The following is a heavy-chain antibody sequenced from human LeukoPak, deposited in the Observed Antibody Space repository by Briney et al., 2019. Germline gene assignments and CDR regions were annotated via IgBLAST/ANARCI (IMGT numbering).Heavy chain of an antibody. CDR2: ISWDGGST. D-gene: IGHD3-10*01. Sequence: GGSLRLSCAASGFTFDDYTMHWVRQAPGKGLEWVSLISWDGGSTYYADSVKGRFTISRDNSKNSLYLQMNSLRAEDTAVYYCARGPDYYGSGSYSRAYYYYYMDVWGKGTTVTISS. V-gene: IGHV3-43*01. J-gene: IGHJ6*03. CDR3: ARGPDYYGSGSYSRAYYYYYMDV. CDR1: GFTFDDYT.